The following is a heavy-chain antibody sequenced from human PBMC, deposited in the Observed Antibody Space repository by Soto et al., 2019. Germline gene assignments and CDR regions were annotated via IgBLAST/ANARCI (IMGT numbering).Heavy chain of an antibody. CDR1: GGTFSSYA. V-gene: IGHV1-69*01. J-gene: IGHJ6*02. CDR2: IIPIFGTA. CDR3: ARVVVPAAMRPYYYGMDV. D-gene: IGHD2-2*01. Sequence: QVQLVQSGAEVKKPGSSVKVSCKASGGTFSSYAMSWVRQAPGQGLEWMGGIIPIFGTANYAQKFQGRVTITADESTSTAYMELSSLRSEDTAVYYCARVVVPAAMRPYYYGMDVWGQWTTVTVSS.